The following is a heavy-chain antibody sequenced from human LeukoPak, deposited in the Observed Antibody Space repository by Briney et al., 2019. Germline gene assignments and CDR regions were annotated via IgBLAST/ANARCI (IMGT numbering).Heavy chain of an antibody. CDR3: ARDVQDSSGWVSHDY. V-gene: IGHV4-30-2*01. CDR2: IYHSGST. Sequence: PSQTLSLTCAVSGGSISSGGYSWSWIRQPPGKGLEWIGYIYHSGSTYYNPSLKSRVTISVDRSKNQFSLKLSSVTAADTAVYYCARDVQDSSGWVSHDYWGQGTLVTVSS. J-gene: IGHJ4*02. CDR1: GGSISSGGYS. D-gene: IGHD6-19*01.